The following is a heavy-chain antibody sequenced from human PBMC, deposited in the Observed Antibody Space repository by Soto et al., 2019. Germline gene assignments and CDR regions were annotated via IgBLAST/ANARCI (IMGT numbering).Heavy chain of an antibody. Sequence: VKVSCKASGYTFTSYDINWVRQATGQGLEWMGWMNPNSGNTGYAQKFQGRVTMTRNTSISTAYMELSSLRSEDMAVYYCARGGGNCSGGSCYPKSPYYYYYYMDVWGKGTTVTVSS. CDR3: ARGGGNCSGGSCYPKSPYYYYYYMDV. D-gene: IGHD2-15*01. J-gene: IGHJ6*03. CDR2: MNPNSGNT. V-gene: IGHV1-8*01. CDR1: GYTFTSYD.